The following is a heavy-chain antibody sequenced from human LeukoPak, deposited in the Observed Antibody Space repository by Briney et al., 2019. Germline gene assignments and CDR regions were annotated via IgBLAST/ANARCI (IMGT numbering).Heavy chain of an antibody. CDR1: GFTFSSYA. D-gene: IGHD5-12*01. CDR2: ISGSGGST. CDR3: AKGGDGYNSAFDI. Sequence: GGSLRLSCAASGFTFSSYAMTWVRQAPGKGLEWVSGISGSGGSTYHADSVKGRFTISRENSKNTLYLQTNSLRAEDTAVYYCAKGGDGYNSAFDIWGQGTMVTVSS. V-gene: IGHV3-23*01. J-gene: IGHJ3*02.